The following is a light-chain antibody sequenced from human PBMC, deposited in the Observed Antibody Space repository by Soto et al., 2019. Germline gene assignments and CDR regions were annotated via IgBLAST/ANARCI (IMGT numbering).Light chain of an antibody. V-gene: IGKV1-5*01. CDR1: QSISDW. Sequence: DIQVTQSPPTLSASVGDRVTITCRASQSISDWLAWYQQKPGKAPKLLIYDISNLEIGVPSRFSGSGSGTEFTLTISGLQPDDFATYYCQQYNSYSFGQGTKVDIK. CDR3: QQYNSYS. J-gene: IGKJ1*01. CDR2: DIS.